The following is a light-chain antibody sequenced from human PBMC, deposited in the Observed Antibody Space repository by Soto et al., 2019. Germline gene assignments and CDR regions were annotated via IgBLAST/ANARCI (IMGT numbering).Light chain of an antibody. V-gene: IGLV2-23*01. CDR1: SSGVENYNL. CDR3: SSYAGAVV. J-gene: IGLJ2*01. CDR2: EGS. Sequence: QSVLTQPASVSGSPGQSITLSCTRTSSGVENYNLVSWYQHRPGKAPKLMIYEGSQRPSGVSDRFSGSKSGNTTSLTISGLRAEDEADYYCSSYAGAVVFGGGTKLTV.